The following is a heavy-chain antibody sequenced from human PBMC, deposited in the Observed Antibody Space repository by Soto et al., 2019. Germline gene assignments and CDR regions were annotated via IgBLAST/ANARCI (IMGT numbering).Heavy chain of an antibody. V-gene: IGHV3-21*01. CDR1: GFTFSSYS. Sequence: SLRLSCAASGFTFSSYSMNWVRQAPGKGLEWVSSISSSSSYIYYADSVKGRFTISRDNAKNSLYLQMNSLRAEDTAVYYCARDRGIYDFWSGYYMRSLSREGYYYGMDVWGQGTTVTVSS. D-gene: IGHD3-3*01. CDR2: ISSSSSYI. J-gene: IGHJ6*02. CDR3: ARDRGIYDFWSGYYMRSLSREGYYYGMDV.